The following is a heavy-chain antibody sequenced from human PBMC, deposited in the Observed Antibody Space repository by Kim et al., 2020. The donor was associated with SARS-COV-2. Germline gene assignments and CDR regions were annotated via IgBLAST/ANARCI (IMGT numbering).Heavy chain of an antibody. CDR1: GYIFSTYG. D-gene: IGHD4-17*01. CDR3: ARGAYGDVSFDY. V-gene: IGHV1-18*04. CDR2: ISARDGNT. Sequence: ASVKVSCKASGYIFSTYGFSWVWQAPGQGLEWLGWISARDGNTKYAQKVQGRVTMTTDTSTNTAYMELWSLRSDDTAMYYCARGAYGDVSFDYWGQGTLVTVSS. J-gene: IGHJ4*02.